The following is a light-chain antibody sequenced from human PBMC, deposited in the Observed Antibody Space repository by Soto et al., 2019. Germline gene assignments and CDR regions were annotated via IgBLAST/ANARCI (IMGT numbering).Light chain of an antibody. CDR3: QQRYNWPLT. Sequence: EIVLTQSPATLSSSPGERATLSCRASQSIDTYLAWYQQKPGQAPRLLIYDASDRATGIPARFSGSGSGTVFTLTTSGLEPEDFALYYCQQRYNWPLTFGGGTKVDIK. CDR2: DAS. V-gene: IGKV3-11*01. J-gene: IGKJ4*01. CDR1: QSIDTY.